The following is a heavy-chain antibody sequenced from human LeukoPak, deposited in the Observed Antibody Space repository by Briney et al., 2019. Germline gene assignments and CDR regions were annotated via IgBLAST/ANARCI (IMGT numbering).Heavy chain of an antibody. Sequence: ASVKVSCKASGYTFTSYYMHWVRQAPGQGLEWMGIINPSGGSTSYAQKFQGRVTMTRDTSTSTVYMELGSLRSEDTAVYYCARAWDTAMVKTVMNYYYMDVWGKGTTVTVSS. CDR1: GYTFTSYY. CDR3: ARAWDTAMVKTVMNYYYMDV. CDR2: INPSGGST. D-gene: IGHD5-18*01. V-gene: IGHV1-46*01. J-gene: IGHJ6*03.